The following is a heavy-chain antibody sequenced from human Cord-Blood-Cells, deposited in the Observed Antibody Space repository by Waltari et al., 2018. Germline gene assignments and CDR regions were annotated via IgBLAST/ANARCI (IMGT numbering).Heavy chain of an antibody. CDR3: ARKPVTIFGVVINWFDP. Sequence: QVQVVQSGAEVKKPGASVKVSCKASGYTFTSYDINWVRQATGQGLEWMGWMNPNSGNTGYAQKFQGRVTMTRNTSISTAYMELSSLRSEDTAVYYCARKPVTIFGVVINWFDPWGQGTLVTVSS. V-gene: IGHV1-8*01. D-gene: IGHD3-3*01. CDR1: GYTFTSYD. CDR2: MNPNSGNT. J-gene: IGHJ5*02.